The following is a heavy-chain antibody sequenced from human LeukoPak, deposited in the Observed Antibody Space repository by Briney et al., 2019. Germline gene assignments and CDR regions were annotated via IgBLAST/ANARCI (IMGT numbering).Heavy chain of an antibody. CDR2: ISAYNGNT. D-gene: IGHD2-2*01. J-gene: IGHJ5*02. CDR1: GYTFTSYG. V-gene: IGHV1-18*01. CDR3: ARAGYCSSTSCSPRNWFDP. Sequence: ASVKVSCKASGYTFTSYGISWVRQAPGQGLEWMGWISAYNGNTNYAQKLQGRVTMTTDTSTSTAHMELRSLRSDDTAVYYCARAGYCSSTSCSPRNWFDPWGQGTLVTVSS.